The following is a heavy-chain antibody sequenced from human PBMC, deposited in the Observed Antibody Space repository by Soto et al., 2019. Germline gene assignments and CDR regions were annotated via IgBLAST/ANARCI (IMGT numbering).Heavy chain of an antibody. CDR2: IIPFFGSP. D-gene: IGHD2-2*01. V-gene: IGHV1-69*13. Sequence: GGSVKVYFKPSGGPFGSYAISWVRQAPGQGLEWMGGIIPFFGSPNYAQKFQGRVTITADESTSTAYMELTSLRSEDTAVYYCARYCSSTTCRKYHYYGMDVWGQGTTVTVSS. CDR1: GGPFGSYA. CDR3: ARYCSSTTCRKYHYYGMDV. J-gene: IGHJ6*01.